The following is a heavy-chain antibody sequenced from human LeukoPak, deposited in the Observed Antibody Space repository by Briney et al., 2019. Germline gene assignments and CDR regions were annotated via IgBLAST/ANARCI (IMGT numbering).Heavy chain of an antibody. D-gene: IGHD5-12*01. CDR1: GGSISYYY. CDR2: IYYTGNT. V-gene: IGHV4-59*01. J-gene: IGHJ5*02. CDR3: ARDRLRLQS. Sequence: SETLSLTCTVSGGSISYYYWNWIRQPPGKGLEWIGYIYYTGNTNYNPSLKSRVTISVDTSKNQFSLKLSSVTAADTAVYYCARDRLRLQSWGQGTLVTVSS.